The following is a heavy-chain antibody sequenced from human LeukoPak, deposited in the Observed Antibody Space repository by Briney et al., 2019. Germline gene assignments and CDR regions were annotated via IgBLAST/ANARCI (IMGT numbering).Heavy chain of an antibody. CDR1: GYSISSGYY. V-gene: IGHV4-38-2*02. CDR3: ARDGTVTTNFDY. CDR2: IYHSGST. D-gene: IGHD4-17*01. Sequence: PSETLSLTCTVSGYSISSGYYWGWIQQPPGKGLEWIGSIYHSGSTYYNPSLKSRVTISVDTSKNQSSLKLSSVTAADTAVYYCARDGTVTTNFDYWGQGTLVTVSS. J-gene: IGHJ4*02.